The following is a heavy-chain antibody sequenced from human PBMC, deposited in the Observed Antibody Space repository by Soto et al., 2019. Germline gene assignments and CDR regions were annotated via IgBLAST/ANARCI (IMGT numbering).Heavy chain of an antibody. D-gene: IGHD4-17*01. Sequence: QVQLLQSGAEVKKPGSSVKVSCKASGGTFSSYAISWVRQAPGQGLEWMGGIIPIFGTAHYAQKFQGRVTMTADESTSTAYMELSSLRSEDTAVYYCAGSTTVTQYYYYGMDVWGQGTTVTVSS. V-gene: IGHV1-69*01. J-gene: IGHJ6*02. CDR2: IIPIFGTA. CDR3: AGSTTVTQYYYYGMDV. CDR1: GGTFSSYA.